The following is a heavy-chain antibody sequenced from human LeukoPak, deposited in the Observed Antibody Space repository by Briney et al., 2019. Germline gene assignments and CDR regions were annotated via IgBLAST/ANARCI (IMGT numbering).Heavy chain of an antibody. CDR2: ISGSGGSP. Sequence: GGSLRLSCAASGFTFSSYAVSWVRQAPGKGLEWVSAISGSGGSPFYAGSVKGRFTISRDNSKNTVYLQMNSLRAEDTAVYYCAREGDSSGYSYSRYWGQGTLVTVSS. J-gene: IGHJ4*02. V-gene: IGHV3-23*01. D-gene: IGHD3-22*01. CDR1: GFTFSSYA. CDR3: AREGDSSGYSYSRY.